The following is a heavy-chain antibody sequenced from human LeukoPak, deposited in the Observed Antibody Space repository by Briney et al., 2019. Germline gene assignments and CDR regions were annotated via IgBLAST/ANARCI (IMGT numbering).Heavy chain of an antibody. CDR2: ISYDGSNK. Sequence: GRSLRLSCAASGFTFSSYGMHWVRQAPGKGLEGVTFISYDGSNKYYADSGKGRFTISRDNSKNTLYLQMNSLRAEDTAVYYCVGSGSSYKEGFDYWGQGTLVTVSS. CDR1: GFTFSSYG. D-gene: IGHD3-10*01. V-gene: IGHV3-30*03. CDR3: VGSGSSYKEGFDY. J-gene: IGHJ4*02.